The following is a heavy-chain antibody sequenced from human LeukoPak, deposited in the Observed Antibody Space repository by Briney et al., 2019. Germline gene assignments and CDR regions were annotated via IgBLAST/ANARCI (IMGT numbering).Heavy chain of an antibody. D-gene: IGHD1-26*01. Sequence: GGSLRLFCAASGFTFSSYAVSWVRQAPGKGLEWVSAISGSGGSTYCADPVKSRFTNSRDNSKNTLYLQMNSLRAEDTAVYYCAKDRIVGATITEYFQHWGQGTLVTVSS. CDR1: GFTFSSYA. V-gene: IGHV3-23*01. CDR2: ISGSGGST. CDR3: AKDRIVGATITEYFQH. J-gene: IGHJ1*01.